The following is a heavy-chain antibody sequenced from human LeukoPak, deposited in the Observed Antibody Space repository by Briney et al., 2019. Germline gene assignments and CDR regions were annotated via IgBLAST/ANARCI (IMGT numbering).Heavy chain of an antibody. Sequence: GGSLRLSCAASGFTFSNYAMNWVRQAPGKGLEWVSSISGSGGSTYYAHSVKGRFTISRDNSKNTLYLQIDSLRADDTAVYYCAKDGSGAMPWDWGQGTLVTVSS. CDR2: ISGSGGST. CDR1: GFTFSNYA. V-gene: IGHV3-23*01. J-gene: IGHJ4*02. D-gene: IGHD2-2*01. CDR3: AKDGSGAMPWD.